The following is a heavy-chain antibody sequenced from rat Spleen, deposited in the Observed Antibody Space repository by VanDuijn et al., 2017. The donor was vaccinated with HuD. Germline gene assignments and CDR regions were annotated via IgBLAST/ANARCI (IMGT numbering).Heavy chain of an antibody. CDR1: GFTFSDYN. CDR2: ISSGGGGT. D-gene: IGHD1-9*01. CDR3: TMGIR. J-gene: IGHJ2*01. Sequence: EVQLVESGGGLVQPGRSLKLSCAASGFTFSDYNMAWVRQAPKKGLEWVATISSGGGGTYYPESVKGRLTISRDNAKSTLYLQMDSLRSEDTATYYCTMGIRWGQGVMVTVSS. V-gene: IGHV5S10*01.